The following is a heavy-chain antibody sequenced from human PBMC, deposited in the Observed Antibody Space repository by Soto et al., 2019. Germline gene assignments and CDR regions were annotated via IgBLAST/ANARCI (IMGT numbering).Heavy chain of an antibody. D-gene: IGHD1-20*01. CDR2: IYWDDKT. CDR1: GFSLSTSGVG. Sequence: QITLKESGPTLVKPTQTLTLTCTFSGFSLSTSGVGVDWIRQPPGKALEWLAVIYWDDKTHYSPSLSSRLTVTLATSKNQGVLSMTNMDPGETAPKYWAPRAFFNSGRPFDYWGQGTLVTVSS. CDR3: APRAFFNSGRPFDY. J-gene: IGHJ4*02. V-gene: IGHV2-5*02.